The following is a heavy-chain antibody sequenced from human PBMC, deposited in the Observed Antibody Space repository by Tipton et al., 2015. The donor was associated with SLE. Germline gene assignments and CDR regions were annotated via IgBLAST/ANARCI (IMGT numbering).Heavy chain of an antibody. CDR1: GFTFSYYG. Sequence: SLRLSCAASGFTFSYYGMHWVRQAPGKGLEWVALIRYDESYKYYADSVKGRFTISRDNSKSTLYLQLNSLRAEDTAVYYCARDGNNVVFGVARHYGMDVWGQGTTVTVSS. CDR3: ARDGNNVVFGVARHYGMDV. J-gene: IGHJ6*02. D-gene: IGHD3-3*01. CDR2: IRYDESYK. V-gene: IGHV3-33*01.